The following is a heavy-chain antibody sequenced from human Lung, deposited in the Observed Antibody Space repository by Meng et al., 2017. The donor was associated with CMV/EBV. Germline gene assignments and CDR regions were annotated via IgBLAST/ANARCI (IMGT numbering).Heavy chain of an antibody. V-gene: IGHV3-30*04. CDR3: ARSREPVVPAAFDY. D-gene: IGHD2-2*01. CDR2: ISYDGSNK. CDR1: GFTFSTYA. J-gene: IGHJ4*02. Sequence: GGSLRLXXAASGFTFSTYAMHWVRQAPGKGLEWVAVISYDGSNKYYADSVKGRFTISRDNSKNTLYLQMNSLRAEDTAVYYCARSREPVVPAAFDYWGQGXLVTVSS.